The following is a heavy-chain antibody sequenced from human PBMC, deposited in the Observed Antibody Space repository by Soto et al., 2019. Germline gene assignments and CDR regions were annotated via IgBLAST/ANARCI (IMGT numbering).Heavy chain of an antibody. CDR2: ISGSGGST. V-gene: IGHV3-23*01. CDR1: GFTFSSNA. D-gene: IGHD3-16*01. J-gene: IGHJ6*02. Sequence: GGSLRLSCAASGFTFSSNAMSWVRQAPGKGLEWVSAISGSGGSTYYAESVKGRFTISGDNSKNTLYLLMNSLRAEATAVYYCAKRVGANTVGYYYYGMDVWGQGTTVTVSS. CDR3: AKRVGANTVGYYYYGMDV.